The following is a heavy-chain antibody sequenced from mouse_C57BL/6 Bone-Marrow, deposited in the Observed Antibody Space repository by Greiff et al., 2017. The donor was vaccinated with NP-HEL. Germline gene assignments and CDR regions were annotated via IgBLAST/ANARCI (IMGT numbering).Heavy chain of an antibody. CDR1: GYTFTTYP. CDR3: ARPNYGSSYWYFDV. D-gene: IGHD1-1*01. CDR2: FHPYNDDT. V-gene: IGHV1-47*01. Sequence: QVQLQQSGAELVKPGASVKMSCKASGYTFTTYPIEWMTQNHGKSLEWIGNFHPYNDDTKYNEKFKGKATLTVEKSSSTVYLELSRLTSDDSAVYYCARPNYGSSYWYFDVWGTGTTVTVAS. J-gene: IGHJ1*03.